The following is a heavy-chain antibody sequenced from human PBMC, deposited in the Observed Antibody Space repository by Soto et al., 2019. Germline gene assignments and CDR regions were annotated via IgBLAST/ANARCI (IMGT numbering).Heavy chain of an antibody. V-gene: IGHV1-69*01. Sequence: QVQLVQSGAEVKKPGSSVKVSCKASGGTFNNYPITWVRQAPGEGLEWMGGSIPIFGTANYAQKFQGRVTISVDESTSTAYMELSSLSSEDTAVYYCARGRGYSGDDHYYYFDMDVWGQGTTVIVSS. D-gene: IGHD5-12*01. CDR1: GGTFNNYP. CDR2: SIPIFGTA. J-gene: IGHJ6*02. CDR3: ARGRGYSGDDHYYYFDMDV.